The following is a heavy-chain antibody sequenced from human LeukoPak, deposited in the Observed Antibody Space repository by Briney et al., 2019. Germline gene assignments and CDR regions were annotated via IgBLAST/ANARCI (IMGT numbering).Heavy chain of an antibody. CDR1: GFTFSDYY. D-gene: IGHD6-19*01. CDR2: ISSSGSTI. CDR3: ARIKEQWLAYYYYYMDV. Sequence: GGSLRLSCAASGFTFSDYYMSWIRQAPGKGLEWVSYISSSGSTIYYADSVKGRSTISRDNAKNSLYLQMNSLRAEDTAVYYCARIKEQWLAYYYYYMDVWGKGTTVTVSS. J-gene: IGHJ6*03. V-gene: IGHV3-11*01.